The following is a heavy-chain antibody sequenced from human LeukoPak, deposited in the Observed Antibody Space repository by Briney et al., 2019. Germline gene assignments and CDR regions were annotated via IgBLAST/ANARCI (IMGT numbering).Heavy chain of an antibody. CDR3: AKDGAWLRFDD. J-gene: IGHJ4*02. V-gene: IGHV3-23*01. D-gene: IGHD5-12*01. Sequence: GGSLRLSCAGSGFPFSSHGMNWVRQAPGKGLEWVSGISPGGGPTYYADSVRGRFTISRDDSKNTLYLQMKNLRAEDTAVYYCAKDGAWLRFDDWGQGTLVTVSS. CDR1: GFPFSSHG. CDR2: ISPGGGPT.